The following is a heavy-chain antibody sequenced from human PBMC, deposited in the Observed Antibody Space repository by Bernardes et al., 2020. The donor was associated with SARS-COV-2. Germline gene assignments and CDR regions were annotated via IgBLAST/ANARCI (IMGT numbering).Heavy chain of an antibody. CDR2: ISGSGGTT. CDR1: GFTFSSYA. V-gene: IGHV3-23*01. D-gene: IGHD3-3*01. Sequence: GGSLRLSCAASGFTFSSYAMSWVRQAPGKGLEWVSGISGSGGTTYYADSVKGRFTISRDNSKNTLYLQMNSLRAEDTAVYYCARDEWSHALNWFGPWGQGTLVTVSS. CDR3: ARDEWSHALNWFGP. J-gene: IGHJ5*02.